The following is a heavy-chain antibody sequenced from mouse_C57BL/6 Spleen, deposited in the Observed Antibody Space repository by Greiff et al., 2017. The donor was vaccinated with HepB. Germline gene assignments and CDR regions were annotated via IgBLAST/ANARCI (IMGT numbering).Heavy chain of an antibody. CDR2: ISSGGDYI. CDR3: TRGNWEGYYAMDY. CDR1: GFTFSSYA. D-gene: IGHD4-1*01. Sequence: EVQVVESGEGLVKPGGSLKLSCAASGFTFSSYAMSWVRQTPEKRLEWVAYISSGGDYIYYADTVKGRFTISRDNARNTLYLQMSSLKSEDTAMYYCTRGNWEGYYAMDYWGQGTSVTVSS. V-gene: IGHV5-9-1*02. J-gene: IGHJ4*01.